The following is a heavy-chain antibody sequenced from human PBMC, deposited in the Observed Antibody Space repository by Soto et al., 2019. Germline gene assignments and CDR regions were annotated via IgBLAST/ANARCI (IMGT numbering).Heavy chain of an antibody. CDR2: IYPGDSDT. Sequence: ESPNISCKGSGYTFTDYWIGWVRQLPGKGLEWMGTIYPGDSDTRYSPSFQRHVTITVDNSTSTAYLQWNTLKASDTAMYHCARHFSTFRCCYYAMDVWGQGTPVTVSS. CDR1: GYTFTDYW. CDR3: ARHFSTFRCCYYAMDV. J-gene: IGHJ6*02. D-gene: IGHD2-2*01. V-gene: IGHV5-51*01.